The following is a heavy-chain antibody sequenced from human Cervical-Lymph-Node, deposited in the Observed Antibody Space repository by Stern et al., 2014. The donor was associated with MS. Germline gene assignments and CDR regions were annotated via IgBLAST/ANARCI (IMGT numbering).Heavy chain of an antibody. CDR1: GFPFGDYA. Sequence: EVQLVESGGGLVQPGRSLRLSCAASGFPFGDYAMHWVRPAPGKGLEWVSGISWSSVNIAYADSVRGRFTISRDNAKNSLYLQMNSLRAEDTALYYCVKETSPSYYYGMDAWGQGTTVIVSS. V-gene: IGHV3-9*01. J-gene: IGHJ6*02. CDR2: ISWSSVNI. CDR3: VKETSPSYYYGMDA.